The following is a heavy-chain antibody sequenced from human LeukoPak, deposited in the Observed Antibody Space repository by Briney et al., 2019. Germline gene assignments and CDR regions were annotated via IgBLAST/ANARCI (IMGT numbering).Heavy chain of an antibody. CDR1: GFTFSSYS. V-gene: IGHV3-21*01. J-gene: IGHJ4*02. Sequence: GGSLRLSCAASGFTFSSYSMNWVRQAPGKGLEWVSSISSSSSYIYYADSVKGRFTISRDNAKKSLYLQMNSLRAEDTAVYYCARAYAPYHFDYWGQGTLVTVSS. CDR2: ISSSSSYI. CDR3: ARAYAPYHFDY. D-gene: IGHD2-2*01.